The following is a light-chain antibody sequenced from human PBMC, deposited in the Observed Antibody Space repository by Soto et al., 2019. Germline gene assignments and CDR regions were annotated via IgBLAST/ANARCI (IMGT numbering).Light chain of an antibody. Sequence: DIQMTQSPSSLSASVGDRVTITCRASHNIINYLNWYQQKPGKAPQLLIYVASRLESGVPSRFSGSGSGTDFTLTIRSLQPEDFATYYCQHGYVAPYSFGQGTKVDIK. CDR1: HNIINY. J-gene: IGKJ2*03. V-gene: IGKV1-39*01. CDR2: VAS. CDR3: QHGYVAPYS.